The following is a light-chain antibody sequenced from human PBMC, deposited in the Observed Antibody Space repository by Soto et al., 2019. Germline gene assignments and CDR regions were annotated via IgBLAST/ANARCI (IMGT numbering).Light chain of an antibody. CDR3: QQGYVAPYS. V-gene: IGKV1-39*01. J-gene: IGKJ2*03. CDR2: SAS. CDR1: QDINVY. Sequence: DIQMTQSPSSVSASIGDTVTITCRASQDINVYLNWYQQKPGEVPKLLIYSASTLHSGVPSRFTGSGSETDFTLTIRSLHPEDFATYYCQQGYVAPYSFGQGTKVDI.